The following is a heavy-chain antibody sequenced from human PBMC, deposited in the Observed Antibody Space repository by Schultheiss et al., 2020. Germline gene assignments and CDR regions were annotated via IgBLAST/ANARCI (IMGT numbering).Heavy chain of an antibody. CDR2: IYYSGST. J-gene: IGHJ5*02. Sequence: SETLSLTCTVSGGSVSSGSYYWSWIRQPPGKGLEWIGYIYYSGSTNYNPSLKSRVTISVDTSKNQFSLKLSSVTAADTAVYYCAAYYYYDSSARWFDPWGQGTLVNVYS. CDR1: GGSVSSGSYY. CDR3: AAYYYYDSSARWFDP. V-gene: IGHV4-61*01. D-gene: IGHD3-22*01.